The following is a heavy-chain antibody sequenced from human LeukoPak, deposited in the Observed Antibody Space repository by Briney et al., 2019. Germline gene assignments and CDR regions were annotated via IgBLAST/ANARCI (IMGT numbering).Heavy chain of an antibody. V-gene: IGHV4-4*07. CDR3: ARGEHDMDV. CDR1: GVSISSYY. Sequence: SETLSLTCTVSGVSISSYYWSWIRQPAGKGLEWIGRIYSSGYTNYNPSLQSRVSMSVDTSKNQFSLKMSSVTAADTAVYYCARGEHDMDVWGQGTTVTVSS. CDR2: IYSSGYT. J-gene: IGHJ6*02.